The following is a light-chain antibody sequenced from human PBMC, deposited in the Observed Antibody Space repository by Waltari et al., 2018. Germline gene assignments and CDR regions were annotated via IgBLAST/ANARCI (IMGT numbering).Light chain of an antibody. Sequence: SVLTQPPSVSGTPGQRVSISCSGSSTNIGSKSVNWYQQVPGTAPKLLIYSNNQRPSGVPDRFSGSKSGTSASLAISGLQSEDEADYYCATWDDSLNGLFGGGTKLTVL. V-gene: IGLV1-44*01. CDR3: ATWDDSLNGL. J-gene: IGLJ2*01. CDR2: SNN. CDR1: STNIGSKS.